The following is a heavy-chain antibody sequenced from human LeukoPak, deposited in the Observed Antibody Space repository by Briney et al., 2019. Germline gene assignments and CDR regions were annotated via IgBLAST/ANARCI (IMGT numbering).Heavy chain of an antibody. D-gene: IGHD1-14*01. CDR1: GFTFSNYG. V-gene: IGHV3-74*03. CDR2: INTDMTSP. CDR3: AREIRWYFFYMDV. Sequence: GGCLRLSCAASGFTFSNYGMSWVRQAPGKGLKWVSRINTDMTSPTYADSVKGRFTISRDNAKNTLYLQMDSLGVEDTAVYYCAREIRWYFFYMDVWGKGTTVTVAS. J-gene: IGHJ6*03.